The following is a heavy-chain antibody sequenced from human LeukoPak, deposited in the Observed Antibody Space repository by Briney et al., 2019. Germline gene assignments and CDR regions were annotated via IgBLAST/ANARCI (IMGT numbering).Heavy chain of an antibody. CDR1: GYTFTGYY. CDR2: INPNSGGT. Sequence: GASVKVSCKASGYTFTGYYMHWVRQAPGQGLAWMGWINPNSGGTNYAQKFQGGVTMTRDTSISTAYMELSRLRSDDTAVYYCARDGSSWYGYYYYYMDVWGKGTTVTVSS. D-gene: IGHD6-13*01. J-gene: IGHJ6*03. CDR3: ARDGSSWYGYYYYYMDV. V-gene: IGHV1-2*02.